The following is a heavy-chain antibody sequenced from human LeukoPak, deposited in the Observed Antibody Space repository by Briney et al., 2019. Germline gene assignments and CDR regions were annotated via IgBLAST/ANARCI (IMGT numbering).Heavy chain of an antibody. D-gene: IGHD2-21*02. J-gene: IGHJ4*02. CDR2: ISSSSSYI. CDR1: GFSFSTYS. V-gene: IGHV3-21*01. Sequence: GGSLRLSCEASGFSFSTYSMNWVRQAPGKGLEWVSSISSSSSYIYYADSVKGRFTISRDNAKNSLYLQMNSLRAEDTAVYYCARGHIVVVTAIRPFDYWGQGTLVTVSS. CDR3: ARGHIVVVTAIRPFDY.